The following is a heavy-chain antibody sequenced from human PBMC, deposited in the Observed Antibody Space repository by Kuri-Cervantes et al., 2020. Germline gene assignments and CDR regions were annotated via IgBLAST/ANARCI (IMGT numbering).Heavy chain of an antibody. J-gene: IGHJ4*02. V-gene: IGHV1-24*01. CDR2: FDPEDGET. Sequence: ASVKVSCKVSGYTLTELSMHWVRQAPGKGLEWMGGFDPEDGETIYAQKLQGRVTMTTDTSTSTAYMELRSLRSDDTAVYYCARVNAANYDILTGYYMGYFDYWGQGTLVTVSS. CDR3: ARVNAANYDILTGYYMGYFDY. D-gene: IGHD3-9*01. CDR1: GYTLTELS.